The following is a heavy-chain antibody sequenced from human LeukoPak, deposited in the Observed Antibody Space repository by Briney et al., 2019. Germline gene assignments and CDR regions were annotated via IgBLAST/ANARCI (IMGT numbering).Heavy chain of an antibody. CDR3: ARVLRYFDWVFDN. V-gene: IGHV4-39*01. J-gene: IGHJ4*02. D-gene: IGHD3-9*01. CDR1: GGSISSSSYY. CDR2: IYYSGST. Sequence: SETLSLTCTVSGGSISSSSYYWGWIRQPPGKGLEWIGSIYYSGSTYYNPSLKSRVTISVDTSKNQFSLKLSSVTAADTAVYYCARVLRYFDWVFDNWGQGTLVTVSS.